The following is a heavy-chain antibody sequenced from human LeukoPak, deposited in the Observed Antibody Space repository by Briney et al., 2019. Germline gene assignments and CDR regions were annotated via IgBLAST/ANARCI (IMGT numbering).Heavy chain of an antibody. V-gene: IGHV1-69*13. D-gene: IGHD2/OR15-2a*01. Sequence: SAKVSCKASGGTFSSYAISWVRQAPGQGLEWMGGIIPIFGTANYAQKFQGRVTITADESTSTAYMELSSLRSEDTAVYYCARDGGISDYYYYYMDVWGKGTTVTVSS. CDR1: GGTFSSYA. CDR2: IIPIFGTA. J-gene: IGHJ6*03. CDR3: ARDGGISDYYYYYMDV.